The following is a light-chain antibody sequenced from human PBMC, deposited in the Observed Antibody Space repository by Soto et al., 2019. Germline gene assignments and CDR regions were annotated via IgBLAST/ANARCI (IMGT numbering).Light chain of an antibody. CDR2: AAS. J-gene: IGKJ1*01. Sequence: DIQMTQSPSSLSASVGDRVAITCRASQTISSYLNWYQQKPVQAPKSLIYAASTLQSGVPSRFSGSGSGTDFTLTISSLQPEDFATYYCQQSYNTPRTFGQGTKVDIK. CDR1: QTISSY. V-gene: IGKV1-39*01. CDR3: QQSYNTPRT.